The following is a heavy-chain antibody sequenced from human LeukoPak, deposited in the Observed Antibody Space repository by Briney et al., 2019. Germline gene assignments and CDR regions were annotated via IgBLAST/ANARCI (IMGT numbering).Heavy chain of an antibody. D-gene: IGHD3-16*01. Sequence: ASVKVSCKASGYTFTGYYMHWVRQAPGQGLGWMGWINPNSVGTNYAQKFQGRVTITRGTSISTAYMELSRLRSDDTAVYYCARDLWRSLVPTRYYYYGMDVWGQGTTVTVSS. V-gene: IGHV1-2*02. CDR2: INPNSVGT. CDR1: GYTFTGYY. J-gene: IGHJ6*02. CDR3: ARDLWRSLVPTRYYYYGMDV.